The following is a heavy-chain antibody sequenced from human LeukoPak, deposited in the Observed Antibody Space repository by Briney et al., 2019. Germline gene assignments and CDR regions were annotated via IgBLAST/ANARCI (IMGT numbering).Heavy chain of an antibody. D-gene: IGHD3-10*01. CDR2: ISSGGSTI. V-gene: IGHV3-48*03. J-gene: IGHJ4*02. CDR3: ATDQGYRGEDYYFDY. Sequence: GGSLRLSCEASGFTFSSYEMHWVRQAPGKGLEWVSYISSGGSTIYYADSVKGRFTISRDNAKNSLYLHMNSLRAEDTALYYCATDQGYRGEDYYFDYWGQGALVTVSS. CDR1: GFTFSSYE.